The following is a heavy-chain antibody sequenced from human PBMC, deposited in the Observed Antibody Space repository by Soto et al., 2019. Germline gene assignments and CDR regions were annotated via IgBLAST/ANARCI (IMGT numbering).Heavy chain of an antibody. D-gene: IGHD4-17*01. CDR1: GGTFSSYA. CDR3: ASLNDYGDEYYYYGMDV. J-gene: IGHJ6*02. CDR2: IIPIFGTA. Sequence: SVKVSCKASGGTFSSYAISWVRQAPGQGLEWMGGIIPIFGTANYAQKFQGRVTITADESTSTAYMELSSLRSEDTAVYYCASLNDYGDEYYYYGMDVWGQGTTVTVS. V-gene: IGHV1-69*13.